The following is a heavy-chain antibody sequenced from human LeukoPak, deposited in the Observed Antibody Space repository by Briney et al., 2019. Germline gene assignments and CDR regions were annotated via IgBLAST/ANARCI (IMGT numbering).Heavy chain of an antibody. Sequence: GGSLRLSCAASGFTFSSYAMSWVRQAPGKGLDWVSAISGSGGSTYYADSVKGRFTISRDNAKNSLYLQMNSLRAEDTALYYCAKGILAWLRADDAFDIWGQGTMVTVSS. V-gene: IGHV3-23*01. J-gene: IGHJ3*02. CDR2: ISGSGGST. CDR3: AKGILAWLRADDAFDI. CDR1: GFTFSSYA. D-gene: IGHD5-12*01.